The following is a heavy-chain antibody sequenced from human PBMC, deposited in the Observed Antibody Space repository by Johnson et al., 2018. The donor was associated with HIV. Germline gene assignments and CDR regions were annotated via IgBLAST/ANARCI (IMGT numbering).Heavy chain of an antibody. CDR1: GFIFSSYD. V-gene: IGHV3-13*01. Sequence: VQLVESGGGLVQPGGSLRLSCAASGFIFSSYDLHWVRQATGKGLEWVSAIGTAGDTYYPGSVNGRFTISRENAKNSLYLQMNSLRAEDTAVYYCAKEMYYFNSGNHFDAFHVWGQGTLVTVSS. D-gene: IGHD3-10*01. CDR3: AKEMYYFNSGNHFDAFHV. J-gene: IGHJ3*01. CDR2: IGTAGDT.